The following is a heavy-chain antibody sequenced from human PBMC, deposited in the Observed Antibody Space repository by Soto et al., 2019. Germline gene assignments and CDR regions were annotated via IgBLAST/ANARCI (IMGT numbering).Heavy chain of an antibody. CDR2: ISYDGSNK. CDR3: STAEPSGSYPYYYYGMDV. D-gene: IGHD3-10*01. J-gene: IGHJ6*02. CDR1: GFTFSSYG. V-gene: IGHV3-30*03. Sequence: HPGGSLRLSCAASGFTFSSYGMHWVRQAPGKGLEWVAVISYDGSNKYYADSVKGRFTISRDNSKNTLYLQMNSLRAEDTAVYYCSTAEPSGSYPYYYYGMDVWGQGTTVTVSS.